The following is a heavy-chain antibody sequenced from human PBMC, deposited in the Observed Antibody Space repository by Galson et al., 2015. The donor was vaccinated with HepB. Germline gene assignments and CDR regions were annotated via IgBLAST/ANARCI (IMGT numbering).Heavy chain of an antibody. D-gene: IGHD2-8*02. CDR2: IYYDGSKK. CDR3: ARDPGGGITGNYFDY. V-gene: IGHV3-33*01. CDR1: GFTFSNNG. J-gene: IGHJ4*02. Sequence: SLRLSCAASGFTFSNNGMHWVRQAPGKGLEWVAVIYYDGSKKYYADSVKGRFIVSRDNSKNTLYLQMNSLRAEDTAVYYCARDPGGGITGNYFDYWGQGTLVTVSS.